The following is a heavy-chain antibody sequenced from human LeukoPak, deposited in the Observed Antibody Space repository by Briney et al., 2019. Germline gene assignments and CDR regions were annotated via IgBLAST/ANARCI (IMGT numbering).Heavy chain of an antibody. CDR3: ARVPYDYVLDY. D-gene: IGHD3-16*01. J-gene: IGHJ4*02. V-gene: IGHV3-30*14. Sequence: GGSLRLSCAASGFTFSSYAMHWARQAPGKGLEWVAFMRHDGSNKDYPDSVRGRFTISRDNSKNTLYLQMNSLRAEDTAVYYCARVPYDYVLDYWGQGTLVTVSS. CDR2: MRHDGSNK. CDR1: GFTFSSYA.